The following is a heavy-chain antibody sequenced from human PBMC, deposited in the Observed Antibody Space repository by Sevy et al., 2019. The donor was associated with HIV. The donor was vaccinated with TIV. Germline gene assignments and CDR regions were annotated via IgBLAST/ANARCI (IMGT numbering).Heavy chain of an antibody. CDR1: GGSISSSSYY. Sequence: SETLSLTCTVSGGSISSSSYYWGWIRQPPGKGLEWIGSIYYSGSTYYNPSLKSRVTISVDTSKNQFSLRLSPVTAADTAVYYCARLGIAVAGYSGSYTYYYYGMDVWGQGTTVTVSS. CDR3: ARLGIAVAGYSGSYTYYYYGMDV. V-gene: IGHV4-39*01. D-gene: IGHD1-26*01. CDR2: IYYSGST. J-gene: IGHJ6*02.